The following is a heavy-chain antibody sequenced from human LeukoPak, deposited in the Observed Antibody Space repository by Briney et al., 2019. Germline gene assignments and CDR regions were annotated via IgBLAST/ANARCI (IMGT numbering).Heavy chain of an antibody. Sequence: ASVKVSCKASGGTFSSYAISWVRQAPGQGLEWMGWISAYNGNTNYAQKLQGRVTMTTDTSTSTAYMELRSLRSDDTAVYYCARDGLLWFGELLYSAPFDYWGQGTLVTVSS. CDR1: GGTFSSYA. J-gene: IGHJ4*02. D-gene: IGHD3-10*01. CDR3: ARDGLLWFGELLYSAPFDY. CDR2: ISAYNGNT. V-gene: IGHV1-18*01.